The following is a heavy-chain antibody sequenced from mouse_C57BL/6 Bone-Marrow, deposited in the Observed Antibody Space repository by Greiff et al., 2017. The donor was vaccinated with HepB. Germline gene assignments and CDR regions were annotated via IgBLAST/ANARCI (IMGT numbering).Heavy chain of an antibody. CDR1: GYTFTSYG. D-gene: IGHD1-1*01. J-gene: IGHJ4*01. CDR3: ARKSITTVVEDYYAMDY. CDR2: IYPRSGNT. Sequence: VKLMESGAELARPGASVKLSCKASGYTFTSYGISWVKQRTGQGLEWIGEIYPRSGNTYYNEKFKGKATLTADKSSSTAYMELRSLTSEDSAVYFCARKSITTVVEDYYAMDYWGQGTSVTVSS. V-gene: IGHV1-81*01.